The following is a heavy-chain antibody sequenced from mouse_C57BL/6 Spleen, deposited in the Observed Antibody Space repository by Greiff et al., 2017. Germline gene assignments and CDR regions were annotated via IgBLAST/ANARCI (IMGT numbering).Heavy chain of an antibody. CDR2: IYPRDGST. Sequence: VMLVESGPELVKPGASVKLSCKASGYTFTSYDINWVKQRPGQGLEWIGWIYPRDGSTKYNEKFKGKATLTVDTSSSTAYMELHSLTSEDSAVYFCARYTTVVADYFDYWGQGTTLTVSS. CDR1: GYTFTSYD. CDR3: ARYTTVVADYFDY. V-gene: IGHV1-85*01. D-gene: IGHD1-1*01. J-gene: IGHJ2*01.